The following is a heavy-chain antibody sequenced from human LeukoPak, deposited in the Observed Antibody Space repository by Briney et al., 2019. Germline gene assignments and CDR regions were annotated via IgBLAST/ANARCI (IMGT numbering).Heavy chain of an antibody. Sequence: PSETLTLTCAVSGYSISSGYYWGWIRQPPGKGLEWFGSIYHSGSTYCNPSLKSRFTISVDTSKNQFSLKLNSVTAADTAVYNCARQRVINWFDPWGQGTLVTVSS. CDR2: IYHSGST. CDR3: ARQRVINWFDP. D-gene: IGHD2-21*01. J-gene: IGHJ5*02. CDR1: GYSISSGYY. V-gene: IGHV4-38-2*01.